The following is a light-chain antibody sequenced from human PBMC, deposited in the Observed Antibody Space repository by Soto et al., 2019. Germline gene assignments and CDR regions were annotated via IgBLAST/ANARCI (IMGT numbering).Light chain of an antibody. J-gene: IGKJ1*01. CDR3: QQYGISPWT. CDR1: ESDSSTY. Sequence: EIVLTQSPDTLSLSPGERATLSCRASESDSSTYLAWYQQKPGQAPRLLIFGASSRATGIPDRFSGSGSGTDFTLTISRLEPEDFAVYYCQQYGISPWTFGQGTKVEI. V-gene: IGKV3-20*01. CDR2: GAS.